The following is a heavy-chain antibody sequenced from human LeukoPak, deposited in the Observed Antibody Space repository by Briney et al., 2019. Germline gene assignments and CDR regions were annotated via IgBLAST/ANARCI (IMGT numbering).Heavy chain of an antibody. CDR3: TRDLDGSGSYNWFDP. V-gene: IGHV3-48*03. J-gene: IGHJ5*02. Sequence: GGSLRLSCTASGFTFSSYEMNWVRQAPGKGLEWVSYISSSGNTIYYADSVKGRFTISRGNAKHSLYLQMNSLRAEDTAVYYCTRDLDGSGSYNWFDPWGQGTLVTVSS. D-gene: IGHD3-10*01. CDR1: GFTFSSYE. CDR2: ISSSGNTI.